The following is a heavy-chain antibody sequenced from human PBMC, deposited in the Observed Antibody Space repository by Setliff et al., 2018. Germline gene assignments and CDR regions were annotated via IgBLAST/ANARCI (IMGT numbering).Heavy chain of an antibody. V-gene: IGHV3-21*04. Sequence: LSLSCAASGFSFNNYYMTWVRQAPGKGLEWISGISRDTDYTYYAESVKGRFTIFRDNAKNSVYLQMNGLRAEDTAVYYCATKAVAGTGGQGTLVTVSS. CDR1: GFSFNNYY. CDR3: ATKAVAGT. D-gene: IGHD6-19*01. J-gene: IGHJ4*02. CDR2: ISRDTDYT.